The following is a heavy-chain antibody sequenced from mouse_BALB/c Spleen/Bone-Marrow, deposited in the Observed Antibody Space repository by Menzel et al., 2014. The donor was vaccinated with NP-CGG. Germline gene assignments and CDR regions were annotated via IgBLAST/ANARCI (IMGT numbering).Heavy chain of an antibody. D-gene: IGHD2-14*01. J-gene: IGHJ4*01. CDR1: GYTFTSYW. Sequence: VQLQQSGAELVRPGASVKLSCKASGYTFTSYWINWVKQRPGQGLEWIGNIYPSDSYTNYNQKFKDKATLTVDKSSSTAYMQLSSPASEDSAVYYCTRRDRYDYHAMDYWGQGTSVTVSS. V-gene: IGHV1-69*02. CDR3: TRRDRYDYHAMDY. CDR2: IYPSDSYT.